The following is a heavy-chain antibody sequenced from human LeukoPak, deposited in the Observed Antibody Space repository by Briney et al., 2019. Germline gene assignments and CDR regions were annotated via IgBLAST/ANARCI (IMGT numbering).Heavy chain of an antibody. CDR2: ISGSCSAI. V-gene: IGHV3-48*03. J-gene: IGHJ6*03. Sequence: AGSLRLSCAASGFTFSSYEKNWVRQAQGQGMGWVSYISGSCSAIYYADSVRGRFTISRDNAKNSLYLQMNSLRAEDTAVYYCARDGYHYYGSGTYFGYYYMDVWGKGTTVTISS. D-gene: IGHD3-10*01. CDR3: ARDGYHYYGSGTYFGYYYMDV. CDR1: GFTFSSYE.